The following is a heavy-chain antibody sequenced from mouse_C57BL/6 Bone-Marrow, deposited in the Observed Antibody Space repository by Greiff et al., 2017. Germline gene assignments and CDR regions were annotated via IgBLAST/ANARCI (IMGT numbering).Heavy chain of an antibody. CDR2: IYPRDGST. Sequence: QVQLQQSDAELVKPGASVKISCKVSGYTFTDHTIHWMKQRPEQGLEWIGYIYPRDGSTKYNQKFKGKATLTVDKSSSTAYMQLNSLTSEDSAVYFWEREGTTVVHYFDYWGQGTTLTVSS. D-gene: IGHD1-1*01. V-gene: IGHV1-78*01. J-gene: IGHJ2*01. CDR1: GYTFTDHT. CDR3: EREGTTVVHYFDY.